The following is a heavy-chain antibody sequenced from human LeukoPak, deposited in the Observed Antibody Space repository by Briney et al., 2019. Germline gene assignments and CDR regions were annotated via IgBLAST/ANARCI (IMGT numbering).Heavy chain of an antibody. CDR1: GFTFSDYY. D-gene: IGHD2-15*01. V-gene: IGHV3-11*04. Sequence: GGSLRLSCAASGFTFSDYYMNWIRQAPGKGLECVSYMSSSGTTIYYADSVKGRFTISRDNAKNSLYLQMNSLRAEDTAVYYCARDNSLLYCSGGSCYSERSYYFDYWGQGTLVTVSS. CDR2: MSSSGTTI. J-gene: IGHJ4*02. CDR3: ARDNSLLYCSGGSCYSERSYYFDY.